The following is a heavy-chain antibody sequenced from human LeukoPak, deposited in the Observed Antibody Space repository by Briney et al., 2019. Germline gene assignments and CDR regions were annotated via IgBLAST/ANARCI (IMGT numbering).Heavy chain of an antibody. V-gene: IGHV3-21*01. CDR3: ARGYGRADY. D-gene: IGHD5-18*01. CDR1: GFSFSDYT. Sequence: TGGTLRLSCAGSGFSFSDYTMNWVRQAPGKGLEWVSSISNSSSYIYYADSVKGRFTISRDNAKNSLYLQMNSLRAEDTAVYYCARGYGRADYWGQGTLVSVSS. CDR2: ISNSSSYI. J-gene: IGHJ4*02.